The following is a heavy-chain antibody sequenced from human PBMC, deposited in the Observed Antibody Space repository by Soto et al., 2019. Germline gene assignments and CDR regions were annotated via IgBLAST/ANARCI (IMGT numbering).Heavy chain of an antibody. D-gene: IGHD2-15*01. Sequence: QVQLVASGGGVVQPGGSLRLSCTTSGFTFNTYGMHWVRQAPGKGLEWVAIIWYDGSNKYYADSVKGRFTISRDNSKNTLYLQMTSLRAEDTALYYCARSDCTGAYCYSWPFNYGVDVWGQGTTVTVSS. V-gene: IGHV3-33*08. J-gene: IGHJ6*02. CDR2: IWYDGSNK. CDR1: GFTFNTYG. CDR3: ARSDCTGAYCYSWPFNYGVDV.